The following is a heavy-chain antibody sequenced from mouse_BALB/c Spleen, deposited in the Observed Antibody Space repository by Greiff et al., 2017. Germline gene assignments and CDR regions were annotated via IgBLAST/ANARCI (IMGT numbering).Heavy chain of an antibody. Sequence: QVQLQQPGAELVMPGASVKMSCKASGYTFTDYWMHWVKQRPGQGLEWIGAIDTSDSYTSYNQKFKGKATLTVDESSSTAYMQLSSLTSEDSAVYYCARGGLRRNYAMDYWGQGTSVTVSS. V-gene: IGHV1-69*01. CDR1: GYTFTDYW. J-gene: IGHJ4*01. CDR3: ARGGLRRNYAMDY. CDR2: IDTSDSYT. D-gene: IGHD2-4*01.